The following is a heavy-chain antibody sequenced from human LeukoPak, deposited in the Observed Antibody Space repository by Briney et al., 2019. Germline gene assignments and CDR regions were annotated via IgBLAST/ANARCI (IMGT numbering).Heavy chain of an antibody. CDR3: ARGRGDYDY. D-gene: IGHD4-17*01. J-gene: IGHJ4*02. CDR2: TYSGGST. V-gene: IGHV3-53*01. Sequence: GGYLRLYCAASGLTVSSNYMSWVRQAPGKGLEWVSVTYSGGSTYYADSVKGRFTISRDNSKNTLYLQMNGLRAEDKAVYYCARGRGDYDYWGQGTLVTVSS. CDR1: GLTVSSNY.